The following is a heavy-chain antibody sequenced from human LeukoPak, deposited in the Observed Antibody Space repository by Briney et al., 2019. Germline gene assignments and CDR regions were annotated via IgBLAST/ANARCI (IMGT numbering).Heavy chain of an antibody. CDR1: GFTFSSYG. CDR2: ISYDGSNK. D-gene: IGHD3-22*01. CDR3: AKDRTMIVVLDYYYGMDV. V-gene: IGHV3-30*18. J-gene: IGHJ6*02. Sequence: PGGSLRLSCAASGFTFSSYGMHWVRQAPGKGLEWVAVISYDGSNKYYADSVKGRFTISRDNSKNTLYLQMNSLRAEDTAVYYCAKDRTMIVVLDYYYGMDVWGQGTTVTVSS.